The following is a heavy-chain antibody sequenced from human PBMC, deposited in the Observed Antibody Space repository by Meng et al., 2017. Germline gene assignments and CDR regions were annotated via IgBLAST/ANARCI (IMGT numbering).Heavy chain of an antibody. CDR1: GGSISSGSYY. CDR2: IYTTVST. D-gene: IGHD1-26*01. Sequence: LRLSCTVSGGSISSGSYYWSWIRQPAGKGLEWIGRIYTTVSTNYNPSLKSRVTISVDTSKNQFSLKLRSVTAADTAVYYCARDRSYTVFDYWGQGTLVTVSS. J-gene: IGHJ4*02. V-gene: IGHV4-61*02. CDR3: ARDRSYTVFDY.